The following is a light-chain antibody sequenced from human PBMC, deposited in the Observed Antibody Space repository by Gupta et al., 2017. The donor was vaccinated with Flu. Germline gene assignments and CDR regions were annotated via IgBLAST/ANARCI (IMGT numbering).Light chain of an antibody. CDR1: QQIRND. CDR3: AQHDKYPWT. CDR2: AAS. Sequence: PSSLSASVGDRVTITCQASQQIRNDVAWYHQKPGSAPKRLIYAASSLQRGVPSRFSGSGTGTELILTISSLQREEFATHSCAQHDKYPWTFGQGTKVDTK. V-gene: IGKV1-17*01. J-gene: IGKJ1*01.